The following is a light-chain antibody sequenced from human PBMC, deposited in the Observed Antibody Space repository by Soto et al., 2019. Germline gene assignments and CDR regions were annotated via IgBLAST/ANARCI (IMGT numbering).Light chain of an antibody. CDR2: DNN. CDR1: SSNIKNNY. Sequence: QSVLTQPPSVSAAPGQKVSISCSGSSSNIKNNYVSWYQQLPGTDPKLLIYDNNKRPSGIPDRFSGSKSGTSATLGITGLQTGDEGDYYCGTWDSSLTAVVFGGGTKVTVL. J-gene: IGLJ2*01. V-gene: IGLV1-51*01. CDR3: GTWDSSLTAVV.